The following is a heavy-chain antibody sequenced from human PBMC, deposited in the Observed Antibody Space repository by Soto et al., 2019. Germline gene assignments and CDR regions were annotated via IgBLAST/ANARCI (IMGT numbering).Heavy chain of an antibody. CDR3: ARSRVGNWFDP. CDR1: GGSISSGGYS. Sequence: PSETLSLTCAVSGGSISSGGYSWSWIRQPPGKGLEWIGYIYHSGSTYYNPSLKSRVTISVDRSKNQFSLKLSSVTAADTAVYYCARSRVGNWFDPWGQGTLVTVSS. CDR2: IYHSGST. V-gene: IGHV4-30-2*01. J-gene: IGHJ5*02. D-gene: IGHD3-16*01.